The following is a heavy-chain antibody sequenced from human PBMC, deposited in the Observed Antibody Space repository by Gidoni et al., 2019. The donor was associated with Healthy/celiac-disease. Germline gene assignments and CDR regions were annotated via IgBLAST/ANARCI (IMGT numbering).Heavy chain of an antibody. Sequence: HVQLVQSGAEVKKLRASVTASCMAPGLTITIHGISWVRQAPVQGLEWMGWISAYNDHTNYAQKLQGRVTMTTDTSTSTAYMELRSLRSDDTAVYYCARDQSPGTTIVWWFDPWGQGTLVTVSS. CDR2: ISAYNDHT. CDR3: ARDQSPGTTIVWWFDP. J-gene: IGHJ5*02. V-gene: IGHV1-18*01. D-gene: IGHD1-7*01. CDR1: GLTITIHG.